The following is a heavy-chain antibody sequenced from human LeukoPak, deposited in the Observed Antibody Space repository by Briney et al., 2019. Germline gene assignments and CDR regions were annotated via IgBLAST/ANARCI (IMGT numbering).Heavy chain of an antibody. CDR1: GGTFSSYA. Sequence: VASVKVSCTASGGTFSSYAISWVRQAPGQGLEWMGGIIPIFGTANYAQKFQGRVTITTDESTSTAYMELSSLRSEDTAEYYCARDQLELRGNWFDPWGQGTLDTVSS. CDR2: IIPIFGTA. CDR3: ARDQLELRGNWFDP. V-gene: IGHV1-69*05. D-gene: IGHD1-7*01. J-gene: IGHJ5*02.